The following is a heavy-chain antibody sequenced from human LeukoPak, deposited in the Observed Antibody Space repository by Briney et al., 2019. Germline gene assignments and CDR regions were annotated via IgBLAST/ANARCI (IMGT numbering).Heavy chain of an antibody. J-gene: IGHJ5*02. D-gene: IGHD3-10*01. Sequence: SETLSLTCTVSGGSISSNNYYWGWIRQPPGKGLEWIGSIYYSGSTYYNPSLKGRVTISVDTSKNQFSLKLNSVTAADTAVYYCARNRYYYGSGNYGVPNWFDPWGQGTLVTVSS. CDR1: GGSISSNNYY. V-gene: IGHV4-39*01. CDR2: IYYSGST. CDR3: ARNRYYYGSGNYGVPNWFDP.